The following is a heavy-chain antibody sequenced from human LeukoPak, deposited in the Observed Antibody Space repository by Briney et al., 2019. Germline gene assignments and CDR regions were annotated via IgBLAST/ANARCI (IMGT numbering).Heavy chain of an antibody. CDR1: GDSVYSNSAA. D-gene: IGHD6-13*01. V-gene: IGHV6-1*01. Sequence: SQTLSLTCAISGDSVYSNSAAWNWIRQSPSRGLEWLGRTYYRSKWYNDYAVSVKSRITINPDTSKNQFSLQLNSVTPEDTAVYYCARVKQQLTPLTYYMDVWGKGTTVTISS. CDR2: TYYRSKWYN. CDR3: ARVKQQLTPLTYYMDV. J-gene: IGHJ6*03.